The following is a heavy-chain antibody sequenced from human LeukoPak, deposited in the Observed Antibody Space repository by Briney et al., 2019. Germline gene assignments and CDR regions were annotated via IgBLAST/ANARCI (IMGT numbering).Heavy chain of an antibody. CDR3: ARRDYYSSLL. Sequence: SETLSLTCAVYGGSFRGYYGGGIRQPPGMGLEWIGEINHSGSTNYNPSLKSRVTISVDTSKNQFSLNLSSVTAADTAVYYCARRDYYSSLLWGQGTLVTVSS. V-gene: IGHV4-34*01. CDR2: INHSGST. J-gene: IGHJ4*02. D-gene: IGHD6-13*01. CDR1: GGSFRGYY.